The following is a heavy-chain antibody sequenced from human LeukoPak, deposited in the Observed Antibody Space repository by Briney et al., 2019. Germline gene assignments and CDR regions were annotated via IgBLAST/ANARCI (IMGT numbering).Heavy chain of an antibody. CDR2: IYISGST. CDR1: GGSISSYY. CDR3: ARDLRYYDGSGKAYYYFMDV. J-gene: IGHJ6*03. Sequence: SETLSLTCSVSGGSISSYYWSWIRQPAGKGLEWIGRIYISGSTNYNPSLKSRVTMSVDTSKNQFSLKLSSVTAADTAVYYCARDLRYYDGSGKAYYYFMDVWGKGTTVTVSS. V-gene: IGHV4-4*07. D-gene: IGHD3-22*01.